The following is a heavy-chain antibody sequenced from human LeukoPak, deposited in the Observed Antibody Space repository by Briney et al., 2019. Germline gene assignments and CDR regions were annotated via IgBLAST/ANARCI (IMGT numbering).Heavy chain of an antibody. CDR3: ARSWDTAMVSYFDY. J-gene: IGHJ4*02. CDR2: IIPIFGTA. D-gene: IGHD5-18*01. V-gene: IGHV1-69*13. Sequence: SVKVSCKASGGTLSSYAISWVRQAPGQGLEWMGGIIPIFGTANYAQKFQGRVTITADESTSTAYMELSSLRSEDTAVYYCARSWDTAMVSYFDYWGQGTLVTVSS. CDR1: GGTLSSYA.